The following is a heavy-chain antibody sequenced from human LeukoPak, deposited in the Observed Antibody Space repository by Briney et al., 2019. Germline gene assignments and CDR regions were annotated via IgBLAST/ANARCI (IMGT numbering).Heavy chain of an antibody. CDR2: IYYSGST. V-gene: IGHV4-39*07. J-gene: IGHJ6*02. CDR1: GGSISSSSYY. Sequence: SETLSLTCTVSGGSISSSSYYWGWIRQPPGKGLEWIGSIYYSGSTYYNPSLKSRVTISVDTSKNQFSLKLSSVTAADTAVYYCARWGSGGRTDYYYYGMDVWGQGTTVTVSS. D-gene: IGHD2-15*01. CDR3: ARWGSGGRTDYYYYGMDV.